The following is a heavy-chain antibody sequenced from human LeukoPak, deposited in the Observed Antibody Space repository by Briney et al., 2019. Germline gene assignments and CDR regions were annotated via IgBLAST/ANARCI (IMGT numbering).Heavy chain of an antibody. CDR3: AKDLEDIVVVPAAAIDY. Sequence: GGSLRLSCAASGFTFSSYGMHGVRQAPGKGLEWVAFIRYDGSNKYYADSVKGRFTISRDNSKNTLYLQMNSLRAEDTAVYYCAKDLEDIVVVPAAAIDYWGQGTLVTVSS. CDR1: GFTFSSYG. D-gene: IGHD2-2*01. V-gene: IGHV3-30*02. CDR2: IRYDGSNK. J-gene: IGHJ4*02.